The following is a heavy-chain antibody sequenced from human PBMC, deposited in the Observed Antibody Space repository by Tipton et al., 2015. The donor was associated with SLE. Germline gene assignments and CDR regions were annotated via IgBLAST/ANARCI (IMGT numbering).Heavy chain of an antibody. CDR1: GDSFSSENYL. CDR2: IYYTGST. Sequence: TLSLTCTVSGDSFSSENYLWGWIRQPPGKGLEWIGDIYYTGSTHYHPSLKSRATISVDPSDTPFSLRPTSVTAADTAVYYCAGRGDFVVVTSYLDYWGQGTLVYVSS. D-gene: IGHD2-21*02. V-gene: IGHV4-39*07. J-gene: IGHJ4*02. CDR3: AGRGDFVVVTSYLDY.